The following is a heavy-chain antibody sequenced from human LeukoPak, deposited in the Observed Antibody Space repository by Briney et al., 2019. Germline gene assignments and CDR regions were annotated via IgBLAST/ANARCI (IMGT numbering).Heavy chain of an antibody. J-gene: IGHJ5*02. V-gene: IGHV1-69*13. CDR3: ARDPSCSGGSCYSEFDP. Sequence: SVKVSCKASGGTFSSYAISWVRQAPGQGLEWMGGIIPIFGTANYAQKFQGRVTITADESTSTAYMELSSLRSEDTAVYYCARDPSCSGGSCYSEFDPWGQGTLVTVSS. CDR2: IIPIFGTA. CDR1: GGTFSSYA. D-gene: IGHD2-15*01.